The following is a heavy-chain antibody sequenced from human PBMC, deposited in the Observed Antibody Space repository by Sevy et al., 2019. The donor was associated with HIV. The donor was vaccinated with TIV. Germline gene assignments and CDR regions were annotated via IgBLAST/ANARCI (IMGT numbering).Heavy chain of an antibody. CDR3: VHSSSHQLVHYYYYMDV. CDR2: IYTSGST. CDR1: GDSMSGYY. D-gene: IGHD2-2*01. J-gene: IGHJ6*03. V-gene: IGHV4-4*07. Sequence: SETLSLTCTVSGDSMSGYYWSWIRQPAGKGLEWIGRIYTSGSTYYNPSLKSRVTLSIDTSKNQFSLRLSSVTAADTAVYFCVHSSSHQLVHYYYYMDVWGKGTSVTVSS.